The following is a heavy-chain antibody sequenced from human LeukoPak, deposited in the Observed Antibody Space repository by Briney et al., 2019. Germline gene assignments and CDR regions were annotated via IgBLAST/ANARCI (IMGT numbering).Heavy chain of an antibody. Sequence: SETLSLTCAVYGGSFSGYYWSWIRQPPGKGLEWIGEINHSGSTNYNPSLKSRVTTSVDTSKNQFSLKLSSVTAADTAVYYCARERSGGDDYWGQGTLVTVSS. J-gene: IGHJ4*02. D-gene: IGHD3-3*01. CDR3: ARERSGGDDY. CDR1: GGSFSGYY. V-gene: IGHV4-34*01. CDR2: INHSGST.